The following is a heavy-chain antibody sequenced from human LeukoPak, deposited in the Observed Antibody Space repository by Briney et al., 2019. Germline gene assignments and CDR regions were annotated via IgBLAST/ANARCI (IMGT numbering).Heavy chain of an antibody. CDR3: AKDPYSRGNSYFDY. J-gene: IGHJ4*02. V-gene: IGHV3-21*04. Sequence: GGSLRLSCAASGFTFSSYSMNWVRQAPGKGLEWVSSISSSSSYIYYADSVKGRFTISRDNAKNSLYLQMNSLRAEDTALYYCAKDPYSRGNSYFDYWGQGTLVTVSS. CDR2: ISSSSSYI. CDR1: GFTFSSYS. D-gene: IGHD4-23*01.